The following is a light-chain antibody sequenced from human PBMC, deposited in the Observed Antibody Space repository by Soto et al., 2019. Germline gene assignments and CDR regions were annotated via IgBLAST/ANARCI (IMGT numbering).Light chain of an antibody. Sequence: EIMMTQSPATLSVSPGERATLSCRASQSVRNNLAWYQQRRGQAPRLLIYYASTRATGVPARFSGSGSGTEFPLPISSLQSEDSALYYCQQYNNWPPITFGQGTRLEIK. J-gene: IGKJ5*01. V-gene: IGKV3-15*01. CDR2: YAS. CDR1: QSVRNN. CDR3: QQYNNWPPIT.